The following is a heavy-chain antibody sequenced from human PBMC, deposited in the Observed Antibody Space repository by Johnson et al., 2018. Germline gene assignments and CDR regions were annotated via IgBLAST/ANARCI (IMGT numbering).Heavy chain of an antibody. V-gene: IGHV6-1*01. CDR1: GDSVSSNSAA. CDR2: TYYRSKWCY. D-gene: IGHD1-26*01. Sequence: QVQLQQSGPGLVKPSQTLSLTCAISGDSVSSNSAAWNWVRQSPSRGLEWLGRTYYRSKWCYDYALSVKSRITINPDTSKNQFSLQLNSVTPEDTAMDYCARIRFRSLVNDAFDIWGQGTMVTVSS. CDR3: ARIRFRSLVNDAFDI. J-gene: IGHJ3*02.